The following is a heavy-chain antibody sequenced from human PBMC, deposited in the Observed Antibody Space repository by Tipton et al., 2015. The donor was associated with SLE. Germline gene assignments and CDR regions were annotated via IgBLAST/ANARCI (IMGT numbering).Heavy chain of an antibody. Sequence: TLSLTCVVSGGSMSSTSYYWGWIRQPPGKGLEWIGSVFYSGSTTYNPSLKSRVSIFVDTSKNRFSLNLDSVTAADTAMYYCARNFSILNPSHAFDLWGQGTMVTVSS. CDR2: VFYSGST. D-gene: IGHD2-21*01. V-gene: IGHV4-39*02. J-gene: IGHJ3*01. CDR1: GGSMSSTSYY. CDR3: ARNFSILNPSHAFDL.